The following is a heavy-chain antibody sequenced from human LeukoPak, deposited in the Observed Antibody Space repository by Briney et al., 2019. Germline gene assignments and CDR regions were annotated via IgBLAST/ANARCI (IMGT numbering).Heavy chain of an antibody. Sequence: PGGSLRLSCAASGFTFSSYDMHWVRQATGKGLEWVSAIGTAGDTYYPGSVKGRFTISRENAKNSLYLQMNSLRAGDTAVYYCARGSDYLYYYYGMDVWGQGTTVTVSS. CDR3: ARGSDYLYYYYGMDV. CDR1: GFTFSSYD. CDR2: IGTAGDT. D-gene: IGHD4-17*01. V-gene: IGHV3-13*01. J-gene: IGHJ6*02.